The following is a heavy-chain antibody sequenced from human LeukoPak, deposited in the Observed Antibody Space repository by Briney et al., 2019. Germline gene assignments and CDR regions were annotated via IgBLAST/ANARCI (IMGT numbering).Heavy chain of an antibody. V-gene: IGHV4-39*07. J-gene: IGHJ4*02. CDR1: SGSISSSSYY. D-gene: IGHD3-10*01. Sequence: PSETLSLTCTVSSGSISSSSYYWGWIRQPPGKGLEWIGSIYYSGSTYYNPSLKSRVTISVDTSKNQFSLKLSSVTAADTAVYYCAKTMVRGVMGFDYRGQGTLVTVSS. CDR3: AKTMVRGVMGFDY. CDR2: IYYSGST.